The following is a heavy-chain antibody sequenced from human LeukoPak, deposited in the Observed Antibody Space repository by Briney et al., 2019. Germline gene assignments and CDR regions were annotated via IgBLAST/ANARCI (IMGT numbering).Heavy chain of an antibody. CDR1: GGTWSSYA. D-gene: IGHD6-13*01. Sequence: SVKVSCKASGGTWSSYAISWVRQAPGQGLEWMGGIIPIFGTANYAQKFQGRVTITADESTSTAYMELSSLRSEDTAVYYCARDSSSSSWYAGLLNYYYGMDVWGQGTTVTVSS. CDR3: ARDSSSSSWYAGLLNYYYGMDV. J-gene: IGHJ6*02. V-gene: IGHV1-69*13. CDR2: IIPIFGTA.